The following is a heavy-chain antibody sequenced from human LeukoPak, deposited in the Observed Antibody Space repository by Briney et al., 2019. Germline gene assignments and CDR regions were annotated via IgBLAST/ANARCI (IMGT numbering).Heavy chain of an antibody. J-gene: IGHJ4*02. D-gene: IGHD6-19*01. Sequence: GRSLRLSCAVSGFTFSSYAMHWVRQAPGKGLEWVAVISYDGSNKYYADSVKGRFTISRDNSKNTLYLQMNSLRAEDTAVYYCARDQWLVATYFDYWGQGTLVTVSS. CDR3: ARDQWLVATYFDY. CDR1: GFTFSSYA. V-gene: IGHV3-30*04. CDR2: ISYDGSNK.